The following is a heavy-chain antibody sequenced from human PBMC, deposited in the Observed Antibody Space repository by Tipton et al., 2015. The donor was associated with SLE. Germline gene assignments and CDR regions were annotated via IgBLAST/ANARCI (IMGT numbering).Heavy chain of an antibody. V-gene: IGHV4-31*03. Sequence: TLSFTCTVSGGSISSGGYYWSWIRQHPGKGLEWIGYIYYSGSTYYNPSLKSRVTISVNTSKNQFSLKLTSVTAADTAVYYCAGEHTADAFDIWGQGTMVTVSS. CDR2: IYYSGST. CDR1: GGSISSGGYY. J-gene: IGHJ3*02. D-gene: IGHD5-18*01. CDR3: AGEHTADAFDI.